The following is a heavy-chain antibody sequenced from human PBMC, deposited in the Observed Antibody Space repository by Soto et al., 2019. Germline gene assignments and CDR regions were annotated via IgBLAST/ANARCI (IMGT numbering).Heavy chain of an antibody. V-gene: IGHV4-4*02. J-gene: IGHJ4*02. CDR1: SGSISSSNW. CDR2: IYHSGST. Sequence: SETLSLTCAVSSGSISSSNWWSWVRQPPGKGLEWIGEIYHSGSTNYNPSLKSRVTISVDKSKNQFSLKLSSVTVADTAVYYCARGAGEQWLVQYFDYWGQGTLVTVSS. CDR3: ARGAGEQWLVQYFDY. D-gene: IGHD6-19*01.